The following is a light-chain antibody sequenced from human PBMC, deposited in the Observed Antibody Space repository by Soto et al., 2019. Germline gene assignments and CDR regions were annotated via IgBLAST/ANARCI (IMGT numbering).Light chain of an antibody. J-gene: IGLJ2*01. CDR2: EVS. Sequence: QSVLTQPPSAYGSPGQSVTISCTGTSSEVGSYNYVSWYQQHPGKAPKLMIYEVSKRPSGVPDRFSGSKSGKTASLTVSGLQAEDEADYYCSSYAGSNNVVVFGGGTKLTVL. CDR1: SSEVGSYNY. V-gene: IGLV2-8*01. CDR3: SSYAGSNNVVV.